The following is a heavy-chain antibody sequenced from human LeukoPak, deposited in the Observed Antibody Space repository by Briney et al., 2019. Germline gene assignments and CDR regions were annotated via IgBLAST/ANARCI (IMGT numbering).Heavy chain of an antibody. J-gene: IGHJ4*02. CDR2: VNHSGSP. Sequence: SETLSLTCDVYGGSFSGHYWAWIRQPPGKGLEWIGEVNHSGSPNYNPSLKSRVTISVETSKNQFFLKLSSVTAADTAVYYCAISGRVFPFDYWGQGTLVTVSS. CDR3: AISGRVFPFDY. CDR1: GGSFSGHY. D-gene: IGHD1-26*01. V-gene: IGHV4-34*01.